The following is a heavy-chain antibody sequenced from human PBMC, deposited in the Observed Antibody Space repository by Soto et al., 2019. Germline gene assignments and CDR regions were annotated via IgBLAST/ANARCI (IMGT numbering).Heavy chain of an antibody. CDR3: ARDNDVFTGFYFDN. CDR2: IIPIFGTA. V-gene: IGHV1-69*13. D-gene: IGHD3-9*01. CDR1: GGTFSSYS. Sequence: SVKVSCKASGGTFSSYSISWVRQAPGQGLEWMGVIIPIFGTANYAQKFQGRVTITADESTSTAYMELSSLRSEDTAVYYCARDNDVFTGFYFDNWGQGTLVTVSS. J-gene: IGHJ4*02.